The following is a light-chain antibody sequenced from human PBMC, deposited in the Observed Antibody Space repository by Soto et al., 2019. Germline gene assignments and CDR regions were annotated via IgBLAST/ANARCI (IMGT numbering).Light chain of an antibody. CDR1: QGISNS. CDR2: AAS. Sequence: DIQMTQSPSSLSASVGGRVTITCRASQGISNSLAWYQQKPGKVPKLLIFAASTLQSGVPSRFSGSGSGTDSTLTISSLQPEDVATYYCLKYHSAPYTFGPGTTVDL. CDR3: LKYHSAPYT. J-gene: IGKJ3*01. V-gene: IGKV1-27*01.